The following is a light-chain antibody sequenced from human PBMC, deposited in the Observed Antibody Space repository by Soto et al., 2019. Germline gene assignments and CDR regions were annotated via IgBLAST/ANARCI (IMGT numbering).Light chain of an antibody. CDR1: QSVSSY. Sequence: EIVLTQSPATLSLSPGERATLSCRASQSVSSYLAWYQQKPGQAPRLLIYDASNSAIGIPARFSGSGSGTDFTLTISSLEPEDFAVYYCQQRSNWPLTFGGGTKVEIK. CDR2: DAS. J-gene: IGKJ4*01. CDR3: QQRSNWPLT. V-gene: IGKV3-11*01.